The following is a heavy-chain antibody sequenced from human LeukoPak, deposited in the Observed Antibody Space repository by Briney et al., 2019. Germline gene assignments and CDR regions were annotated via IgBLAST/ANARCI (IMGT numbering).Heavy chain of an antibody. V-gene: IGHV4-4*07. D-gene: IGHD3-9*01. CDR1: GGSISSYY. CDR3: ARAPEYYDILTGPSNAFDI. J-gene: IGHJ3*02. CDR2: IYTSGST. Sequence: SETLSLTCTVSGGSISSYYWSWIRQPAGKGLEWIGRIYTSGSTNYNPSLKSRVTMSVDTSKNQFSLKLSSVTAADTAVYYCARAPEYYDILTGPSNAFDIWGQGTMVTVSS.